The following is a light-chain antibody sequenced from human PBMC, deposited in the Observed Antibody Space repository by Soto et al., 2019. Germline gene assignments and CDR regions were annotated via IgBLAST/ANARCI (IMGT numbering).Light chain of an antibody. Sequence: QSVLTQPPSASGTPGQRVTISCSGSSSNIGSHTVNWYQHLPGTAPKLLLYNNNQRPSGVPDRFSGSRSGTSASLAISGLQSEEEADYYCAAWDDSLNGVVFGGGTKVTVL. CDR1: SSNIGSHT. CDR2: NNN. J-gene: IGLJ2*01. V-gene: IGLV1-44*01. CDR3: AAWDDSLNGVV.